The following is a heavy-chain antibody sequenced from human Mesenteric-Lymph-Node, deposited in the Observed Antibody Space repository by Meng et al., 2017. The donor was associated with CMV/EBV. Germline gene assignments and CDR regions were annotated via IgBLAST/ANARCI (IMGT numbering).Heavy chain of an antibody. V-gene: IGHV4-31*02. D-gene: IGHD3-10*01. J-gene: IGHJ2*01. CDR1: SISSGDYY. CDR2: IFHSGYT. CDR3: ARDSYVTMVRGVGYFNL. Sequence: SISSGDYYWSWIRQHPVKGLEWIGYIFHSGYTHYNPSLRSRVTMSLDTSKNQFSLSLSSVTAADTAVYFCARDSYVTMVRGVGYFNLWGRGTLVTVSS.